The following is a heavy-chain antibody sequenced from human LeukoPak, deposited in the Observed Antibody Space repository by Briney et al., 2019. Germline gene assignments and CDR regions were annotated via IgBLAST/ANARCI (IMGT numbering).Heavy chain of an antibody. Sequence: GGSLRLSCTASGFSFNTFGMYWVRQAPGKGLEWVSYISSTSGTTYYADSVKGRFTVSRDNAKNSLYLRMNSLRADDTAVYYCTREQDREAAGTVIGDYWGQGALVTVSS. CDR3: TREQDREAAGTVIGDY. CDR2: ISSTSGTT. V-gene: IGHV3-48*01. D-gene: IGHD6-13*01. CDR1: GFSFNTFG. J-gene: IGHJ4*02.